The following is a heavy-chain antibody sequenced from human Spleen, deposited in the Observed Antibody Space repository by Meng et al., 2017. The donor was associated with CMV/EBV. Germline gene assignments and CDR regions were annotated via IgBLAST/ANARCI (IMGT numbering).Heavy chain of an antibody. Sequence: QEQCRPLGPGLVRPPPPPPPTLAISGASFSSKSAAWNWIRQSPSRGLEWLGRTYYRSKWYNDYAVSVKSRITINPDTSKNQFSLQLNSVTPEDTAVYYCARAPRRWNYWFDPWGQGTLVTVSS. CDR1: GASFSSKSAA. CDR3: ARAPRRWNYWFDP. J-gene: IGHJ5*02. V-gene: IGHV6-1*01. CDR2: TYYRSKWYN. D-gene: IGHD1-7*01.